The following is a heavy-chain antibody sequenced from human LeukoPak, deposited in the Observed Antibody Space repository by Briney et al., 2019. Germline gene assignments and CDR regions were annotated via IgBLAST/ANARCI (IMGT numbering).Heavy chain of an antibody. D-gene: IGHD5-18*01. V-gene: IGHV1-69*13. CDR3: ARDRRDSYGYGIDDY. J-gene: IGHJ4*02. CDR1: GYTFTSYG. Sequence: SVKVSCKASGYTFTSYGISWVRQAPGQGLEWMGGIIPIFGTANYAQKFQGRVTITADESTSTAYMELSSLRSEDTAVYYCARDRRDSYGYGIDDYWGQGTLVTVSS. CDR2: IIPIFGTA.